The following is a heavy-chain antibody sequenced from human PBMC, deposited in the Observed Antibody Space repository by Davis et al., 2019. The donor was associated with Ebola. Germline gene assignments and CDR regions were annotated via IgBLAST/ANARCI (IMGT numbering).Heavy chain of an antibody. CDR3: ASLRRTITGMDDSFDI. Sequence: GESLKISCKDSGNSFTSHWIGWVRQMPGEGLEWMGLIYTGDSDTRYSPSFRGQVTISADKSTKTAFLQWSSLKASDTAMYYCASLRRTITGMDDSFDIWGQGTMVTVSS. D-gene: IGHD2-8*02. CDR1: GNSFTSHW. V-gene: IGHV5-51*01. J-gene: IGHJ3*02. CDR2: IYTGDSDT.